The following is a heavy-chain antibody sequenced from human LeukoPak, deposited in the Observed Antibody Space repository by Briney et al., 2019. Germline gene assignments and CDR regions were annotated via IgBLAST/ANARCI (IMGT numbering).Heavy chain of an antibody. D-gene: IGHD6-13*01. CDR2: ITSDGSST. J-gene: IGHJ5*02. V-gene: IGHV3-74*01. CDR1: GFTFNRYW. Sequence: GGSLRLSCAASGFTFNRYWMQWVRQAPGKGLVWVSHITSDGSSTSYADSVKGRFTISRDNSKNTLYLQMNSLRAEDTAVYYFAKGRRLAAAGNHWFELWGQGTLVTVSS. CDR3: AKGRRLAAAGNHWFEL.